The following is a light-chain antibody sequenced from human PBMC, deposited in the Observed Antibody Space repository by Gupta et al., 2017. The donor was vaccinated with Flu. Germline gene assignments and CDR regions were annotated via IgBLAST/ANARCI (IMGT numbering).Light chain of an antibody. J-gene: IGKJ4*01. Sequence: ASFLFASVGDRVTITCRASQGISSSLTWYQQRPGEAPRLLISVASTLQSGVPSRFSGSGSGTDFTLTISSLQPEDFATYYCQQMNSTPITFGQGTKVEIK. V-gene: IGKV1-9*01. CDR3: QQMNSTPIT. CDR2: VAS. CDR1: QGISSS.